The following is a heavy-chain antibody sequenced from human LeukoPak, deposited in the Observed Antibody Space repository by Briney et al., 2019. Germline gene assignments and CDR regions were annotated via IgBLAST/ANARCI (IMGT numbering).Heavy chain of an antibody. D-gene: IGHD1-26*01. CDR1: GFTFSSYA. J-gene: IGHJ4*02. V-gene: IGHV3-23*01. Sequence: GSLRLSFAASGFTFSSYAMSWVRQAPGKGLEWVSAISGSGGSTYYADSVKGRFTMSRDNSKNTLYLQMNSLRAEDTAVYYCAKEVIVGVSFDYWGQGTLVTVSS. CDR2: ISGSGGST. CDR3: AKEVIVGVSFDY.